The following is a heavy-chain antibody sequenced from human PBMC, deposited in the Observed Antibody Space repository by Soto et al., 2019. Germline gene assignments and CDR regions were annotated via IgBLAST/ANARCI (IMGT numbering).Heavy chain of an antibody. CDR3: ARDLRYYDILSGGMDV. J-gene: IGHJ6*02. D-gene: IGHD3-9*01. CDR1: GYTFTSYG. CDR2: ISAYNGNT. V-gene: IGHV1-18*01. Sequence: QVQLVQSGAEVKKPGASVKVSCKASGYTFTSYGISWVRQAPGQGLEWMGWISAYNGNTNYAQKLQGRVTMTTDTSTSTAYMELRSLRSVDTAVDYCARDLRYYDILSGGMDVWGQGTTVTVSS.